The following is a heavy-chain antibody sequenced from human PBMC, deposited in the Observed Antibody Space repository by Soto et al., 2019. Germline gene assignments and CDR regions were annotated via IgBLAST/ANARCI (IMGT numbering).Heavy chain of an antibody. CDR3: ARDKWGSGWYRTPDDY. Sequence: GGSLRLSCAASGFTFSDYYMSWIRQAPGKGLEWVSYISSSGSTIYYADSVKGRFTISRDNAKNSLYLQMNSLRAEDTAVYYCARDKWGSGWYRTPDDYWGQGTLVTVSS. D-gene: IGHD6-19*01. CDR1: GFTFSDYY. J-gene: IGHJ4*02. V-gene: IGHV3-11*01. CDR2: ISSSGSTI.